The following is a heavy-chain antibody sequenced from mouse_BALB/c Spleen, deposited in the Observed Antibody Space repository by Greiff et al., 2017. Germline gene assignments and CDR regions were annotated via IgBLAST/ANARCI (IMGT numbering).Heavy chain of an antibody. CDR2: IDPENGNT. Sequence: EVQLQQSGAELVRPGALVKLSCKASGFNIKDYYMHWVKQRPEQGLEWIGWIDPENGNTIYDPKFQGKASITADTSSNTAYLQLSSLTSEDTAVYYCARNPRDAMDYWGQGTSVTVSS. CDR1: GFNIKDYY. J-gene: IGHJ4*01. CDR3: ARNPRDAMDY. V-gene: IGHV14-1*02.